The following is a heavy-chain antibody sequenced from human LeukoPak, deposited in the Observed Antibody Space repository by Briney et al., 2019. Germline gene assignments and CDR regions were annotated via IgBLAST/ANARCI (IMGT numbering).Heavy chain of an antibody. CDR3: ASFHISGKSYNGLHY. CDR1: GYSFTSYW. D-gene: IGHD3-10*01. V-gene: IGHV5-51*01. CDR2: IYPSDSDT. Sequence: GESLKISCKGSGYSFTSYWIGWVRQMPGKGLEWMGIIYPSDSDTRYSPSFQGQVTISADKSINTVYLHWNRLKASDTAMYYCASFHISGKSYNGLHYWGQGTLVTVSS. J-gene: IGHJ4*02.